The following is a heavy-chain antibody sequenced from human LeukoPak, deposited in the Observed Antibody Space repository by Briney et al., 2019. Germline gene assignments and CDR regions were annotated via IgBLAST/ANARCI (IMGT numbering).Heavy chain of an antibody. CDR3: ARPTTVTTGYFDY. D-gene: IGHD4-17*01. J-gene: IGHJ4*02. CDR2: ISSSGSTI. V-gene: IGHV3-48*03. CDR1: GFTFSSYE. Sequence: GGSLRLSCAASGFTFSSYEMNWVRQAPGKGLEWVSYISSSGSTIYYADSVKGRFTISRDNAKNSLYLQMHSLRAEDTAVYYCARPTTVTTGYFDYWGQGTLVTVSS.